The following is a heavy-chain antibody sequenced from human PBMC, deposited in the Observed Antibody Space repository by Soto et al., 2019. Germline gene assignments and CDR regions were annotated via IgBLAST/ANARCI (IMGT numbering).Heavy chain of an antibody. D-gene: IGHD2-2*01. CDR3: ARDRYSTTSCPGY. Sequence: SGGSLRLSCAASGFSFSSYDMHWVRQPPGKGLEWVAVVSYDGSNKYYADSVKGRFTISRDNSKNTLYLQMNSLRAEDTAVYYCARDRYSTTSCPGYWGQGTLVTVSS. J-gene: IGHJ4*02. CDR1: GFSFSSYD. CDR2: VSYDGSNK. V-gene: IGHV3-30-3*01.